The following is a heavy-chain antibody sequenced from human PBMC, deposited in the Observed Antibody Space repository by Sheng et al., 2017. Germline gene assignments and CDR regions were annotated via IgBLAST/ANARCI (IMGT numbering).Heavy chain of an antibody. CDR2: ISRGGSTI. J-gene: IGHJ4*02. D-gene: IGHD3-22*01. Sequence: EVQLVESGGGLVQPGGSLRLSCAASGFTFSSYGMNWVRQAPGKGLEWVSYISRGGSTIYYADSVKGRFTISRDNAKNSLHLQMNSLRAEDTAVYYCAREGSSGYYFDYWGQGTLVTVSS. CDR1: GFTFSSYG. V-gene: IGHV3-48*03. CDR3: AREGSSGYYFDY.